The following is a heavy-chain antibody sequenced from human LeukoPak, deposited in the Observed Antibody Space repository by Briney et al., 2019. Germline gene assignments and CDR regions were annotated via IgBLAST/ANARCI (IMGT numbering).Heavy chain of an antibody. Sequence: SVKVSCKASGGTFSSYTISWVRQAPGQGREWMGRIIPILGIANYAQKFQGRVTITADKSTSTAYMELSSLRSEDTAVYYCARGGAAAGPGNIDYWGQGTLVTVSS. J-gene: IGHJ4*02. CDR2: IIPILGIA. V-gene: IGHV1-69*02. D-gene: IGHD6-13*01. CDR3: ARGGAAAGPGNIDY. CDR1: GGTFSSYT.